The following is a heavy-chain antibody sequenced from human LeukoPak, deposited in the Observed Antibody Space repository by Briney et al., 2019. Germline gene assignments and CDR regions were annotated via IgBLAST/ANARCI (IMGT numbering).Heavy chain of an antibody. Sequence: PGGSLRLSCAASGFTFSSYSMNWVRQAPGKGLEWVSSISSSSSYIYYADSVKGRFTISRDNAKNPLYLQMNSLRAEDTAVYYCARGVGDPYYFDYWGQGTLVTVSS. CDR1: GFTFSSYS. CDR2: ISSSSSYI. D-gene: IGHD1-26*01. CDR3: ARGVGDPYYFDY. J-gene: IGHJ4*02. V-gene: IGHV3-21*01.